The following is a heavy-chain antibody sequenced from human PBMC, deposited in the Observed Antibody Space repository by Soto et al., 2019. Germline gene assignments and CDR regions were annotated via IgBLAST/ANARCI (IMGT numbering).Heavy chain of an antibody. CDR2: IYHSGST. J-gene: IGHJ3*02. CDR1: SGSISSSNW. Sequence: QVQLQESGPGLVKPSGTLSLTCAVSSGSISSSNWWSWVRQPPGKGLEWIGEIYHSGSTNSNPSLKSRVTISVDKSTNQCSLKLSSVTAADTAVYYCAGGITVAGPSRDGFDIWGQGTMVTVSS. CDR3: AGGITVAGPSRDGFDI. V-gene: IGHV4-4*02. D-gene: IGHD6-19*01.